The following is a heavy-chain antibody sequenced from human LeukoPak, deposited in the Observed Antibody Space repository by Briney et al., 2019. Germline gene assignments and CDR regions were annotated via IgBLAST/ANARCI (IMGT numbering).Heavy chain of an antibody. CDR1: GFTFNTYA. Sequence: GGSLRLYCAASGFTFNTYAMSWVRQAPGKGLECVSGISGSGDRTFYADSVKGRFTISRDNSKNTLYLQMNSLRAEDTAIYYCAKRDYPETSGYAPLFQHWGQGTLVTVSS. J-gene: IGHJ1*01. D-gene: IGHD3-22*01. CDR3: AKRDYPETSGYAPLFQH. CDR2: ISGSGDRT. V-gene: IGHV3-23*01.